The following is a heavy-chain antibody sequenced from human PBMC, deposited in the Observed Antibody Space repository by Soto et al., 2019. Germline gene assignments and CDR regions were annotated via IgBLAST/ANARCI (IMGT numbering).Heavy chain of an antibody. V-gene: IGHV1-69*01. CDR2: IVPIDGST. CDR1: GGTISSFG. Sequence: QVQLVQSGAEVKKPGSSVKVSCTTSGGTISSFGMNWVRQAPGQGLEWMGGIVPIDGSTKYAEKFQGRVTITADASTSTVYMDLSSLRSEDTAVYYCVISFTKSRRGGVAFDYWGQGTLLTVSP. CDR3: VISFTKSRRGGVAFDY. D-gene: IGHD3-3*01. J-gene: IGHJ4*02.